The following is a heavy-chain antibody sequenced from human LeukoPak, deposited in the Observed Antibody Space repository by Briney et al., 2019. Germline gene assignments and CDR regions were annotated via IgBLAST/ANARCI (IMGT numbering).Heavy chain of an antibody. J-gene: IGHJ4*02. V-gene: IGHV4-4*02. Sequence: PSETLSLTCAVSGXSISSNNWWSWVRQPPGKGLEWIGEMFHRGSTTYNPSLNSRVTISMDPSSNQLSLNLSSVTAADTAIYSCARHSGHIYSGYDNYFDYWGQGTLVTVSS. CDR2: MFHRGST. D-gene: IGHD5-12*01. CDR1: GXSISSNNW. CDR3: ARHSGHIYSGYDNYFDY.